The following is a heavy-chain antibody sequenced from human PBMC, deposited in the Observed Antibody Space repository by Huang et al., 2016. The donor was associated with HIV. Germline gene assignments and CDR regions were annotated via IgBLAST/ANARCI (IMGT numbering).Heavy chain of an antibody. CDR2: ISYYGSNK. D-gene: IGHD5-18*01. J-gene: IGHJ4*02. V-gene: IGHV3-30*18. Sequence: QVQLVESGGGVVKPGRSLRLSCAASGFTFRNYDMHWVRQAPGKGLDGVAGISYYGSNKYYADSVKGRFTISRDNSKNTLYLQMNSLRVEYTAVYFCAKGPRRGYSYGLTFDYWGQGTLVTVSS. CDR1: GFTFRNYD. CDR3: AKGPRRGYSYGLTFDY.